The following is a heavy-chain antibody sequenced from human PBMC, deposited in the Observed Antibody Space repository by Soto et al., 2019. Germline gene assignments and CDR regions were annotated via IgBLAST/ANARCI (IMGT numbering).Heavy chain of an antibody. Sequence: QVQLVQSGAEVKKPGASVKVSYKSSGYTFSMSGISWVRQAPGQGLEWMGWISGYNGKTNYEQKFQDRVTMTTDTSTNMAYMELRSLRSDDTAVYYCAREGPRPYYYYGTDVWGQGTTVTVYS. CDR3: AREGPRPYYYYGTDV. V-gene: IGHV1-18*01. CDR2: ISGYNGKT. CDR1: GYTFSMSG. J-gene: IGHJ6*02.